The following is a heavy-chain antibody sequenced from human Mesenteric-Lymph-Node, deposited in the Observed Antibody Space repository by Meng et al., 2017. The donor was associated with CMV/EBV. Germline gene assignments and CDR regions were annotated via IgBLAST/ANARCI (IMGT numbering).Heavy chain of an antibody. Sequence: FTGEGTSWVRQAPGQGLGWMGGVSAYNGNTNYAQKLQGRVTMTTDTSTSTAYMELRSLRYDDTAVYYCARALGPNVLRFLEWLLFDYWGQGTPVTVSS. CDR3: ARALGPNVLRFLEWLLFDY. V-gene: IGHV1-18*01. CDR2: VSAYNGNT. CDR1: FTGEG. J-gene: IGHJ4*02. D-gene: IGHD3-3*01.